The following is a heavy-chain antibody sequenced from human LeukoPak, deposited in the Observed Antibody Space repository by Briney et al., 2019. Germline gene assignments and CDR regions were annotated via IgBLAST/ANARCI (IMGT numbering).Heavy chain of an antibody. V-gene: IGHV3-23*01. D-gene: IGHD2-2*01. Sequence: PGGSLRLSCAASEFTFSNNGMSWVRQAPGKGLEWVSSIGGDYYTYYVDSVQGRFTISRDNSKNTLYLQMNSLRAEDTAVYYCAKEALYSSIDYWGQGTLVTVSS. CDR2: IGGDYYT. J-gene: IGHJ4*02. CDR1: EFTFSNNG. CDR3: AKEALYSSIDY.